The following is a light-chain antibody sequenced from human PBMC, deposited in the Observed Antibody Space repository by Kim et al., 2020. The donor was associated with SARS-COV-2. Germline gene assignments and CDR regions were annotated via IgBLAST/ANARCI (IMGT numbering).Light chain of an antibody. CDR2: AAS. Sequence: SVGDGVTIACRASQSISTHLNWYQLKPGKAPKLLIYAASSLQGGVPSRFSGSGSGTDFSLSISSLQPEDFATYYCQQSHTTPLLTFGGGTKVDIK. CDR1: QSISTH. CDR3: QQSHTTPLLT. J-gene: IGKJ4*01. V-gene: IGKV1-39*01.